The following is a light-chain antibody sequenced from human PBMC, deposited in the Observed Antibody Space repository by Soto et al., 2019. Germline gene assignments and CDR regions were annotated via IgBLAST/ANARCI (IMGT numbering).Light chain of an antibody. J-gene: IGKJ1*01. CDR3: HLYGSSPPWT. V-gene: IGKV3-20*01. Sequence: SPATLSASVLYRVTITFRSVQSVSSSYLAWYQQKPGQAPRLLIYGAASRATGIPDRFSGSGSGTDFTLTISRLEPEDFAVYYCHLYGSSPPWTFGQGTKVDIK. CDR2: GAA. CDR1: QSVSSSY.